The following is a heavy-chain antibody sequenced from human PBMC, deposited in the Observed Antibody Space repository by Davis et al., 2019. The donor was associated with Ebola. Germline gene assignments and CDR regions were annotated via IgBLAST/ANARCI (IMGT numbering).Heavy chain of an antibody. J-gene: IGHJ4*02. Sequence: SQTLSLTCVISGDSFSSNSAAWNWIRQSPSRGLEWLGRTYYRSKWFVDYAVSVKSRMTINSDTSKNQFSLQLSSVTPEDTAVYYCARDPPYDQGYDYWGQGILVTVSS. D-gene: IGHD3-22*01. CDR2: TYYRSKWFV. CDR1: GDSFSSNSAA. V-gene: IGHV6-1*01. CDR3: ARDPPYDQGYDY.